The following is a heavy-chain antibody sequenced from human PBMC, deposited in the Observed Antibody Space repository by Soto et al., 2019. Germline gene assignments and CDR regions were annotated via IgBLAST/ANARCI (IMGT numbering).Heavy chain of an antibody. CDR1: GFTFSSHW. CDR3: AREYSSSYFDS. J-gene: IGHJ4*02. Sequence: EVQLVESGGGLVQPGGSLRLSCAASGFTFSSHWMSWVRQAPGKGLEWVANIKQDGSEKYYVDSVKGRFTISRDNAKNSLYLQMNSLRAEDTAVYYCAREYSSSYFDSWGQGTLVTVSS. D-gene: IGHD6-13*01. CDR2: IKQDGSEK. V-gene: IGHV3-7*01.